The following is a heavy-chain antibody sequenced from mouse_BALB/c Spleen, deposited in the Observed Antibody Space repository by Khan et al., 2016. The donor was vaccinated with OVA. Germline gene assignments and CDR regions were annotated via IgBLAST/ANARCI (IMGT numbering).Heavy chain of an antibody. V-gene: IGHV9-3-1*01. D-gene: IGHD2-10*01. Sequence: QIQLVQSGPELKKPGETVKISCKASGYTFTNCGINWVKQAPGKGLKWMGWINTYTGEPTYADDFKGRFAFSLETSASTAYLQINNLKNEDTATYFCARPPYFSYVMDYWGQGTSVTVSS. CDR1: GYTFTNCG. J-gene: IGHJ4*01. CDR3: ARPPYFSYVMDY. CDR2: INTYTGEP.